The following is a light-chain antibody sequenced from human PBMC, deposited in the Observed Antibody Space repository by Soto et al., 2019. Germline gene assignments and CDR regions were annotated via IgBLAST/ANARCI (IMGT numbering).Light chain of an antibody. J-gene: IGKJ5*01. CDR2: AAS. CDR3: QQSYSIPIT. CDR1: QGISSY. V-gene: IGKV1-8*01. Sequence: AIRMTQSPSSLSASTGDRVTITCRASQGISSYLAWYQQKPGKAPKLLIYAASTLQSGVPSRFSGSGSGTDFTLTISSLQPEDFATYHCQQSYSIPITFGQGTRLEIK.